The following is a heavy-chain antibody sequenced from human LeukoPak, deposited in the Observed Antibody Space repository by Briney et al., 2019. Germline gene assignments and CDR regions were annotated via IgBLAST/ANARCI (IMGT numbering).Heavy chain of an antibody. CDR1: GYIFTNFG. CDR3: ARDHSSSSQLFDY. V-gene: IGHV1-18*01. J-gene: IGHJ4*02. CDR2: ISVYNGDT. Sequence: ASVKVSCKASGYIFTNFGISWVRQAPGQGLEWMGWISVYNGDTNFAQKLQGRVTMTTDTSTTTPYMELRNLRSDDTAVYYFARDHSSSSQLFDYWGQGTLVTVSS. D-gene: IGHD6-13*01.